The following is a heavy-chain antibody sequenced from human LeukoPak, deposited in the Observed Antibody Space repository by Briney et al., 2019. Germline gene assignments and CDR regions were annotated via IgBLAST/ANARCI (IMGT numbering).Heavy chain of an antibody. CDR2: ITGTDAST. D-gene: IGHD6-25*01. V-gene: IGHV3-23*01. Sequence: GGSLRLSCTASGFTFANYAMSWVRQAPGKGLEWVSSITGTDASTFYADSVKGRFTISRDNPKNTLCLQMNSLRAEDTAVYYCAKTPGQRRPSECDYWGQGTLVTVSS. CDR3: AKTPGQRRPSECDY. J-gene: IGHJ4*02. CDR1: GFTFANYA.